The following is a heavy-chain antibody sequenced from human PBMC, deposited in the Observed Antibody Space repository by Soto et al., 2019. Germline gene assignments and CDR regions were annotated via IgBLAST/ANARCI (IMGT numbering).Heavy chain of an antibody. D-gene: IGHD2-15*01. V-gene: IGHV3-33*01. CDR2: IWYDGSNE. J-gene: IGHJ5*02. CDR3: ARVAYCSGGACYPDA. CDR1: GFRFNTHA. Sequence: QVQLVESVGGVVQPGRSLRLSCAASGFRFNTHAMHWVRQAPGKGLEWVAVIWYDGSNEDYVNSVKGRFTISRDNSKNMLNLQMNSLRVEDTGVYYCARVAYCSGGACYPDAWGQGTLVTVSP.